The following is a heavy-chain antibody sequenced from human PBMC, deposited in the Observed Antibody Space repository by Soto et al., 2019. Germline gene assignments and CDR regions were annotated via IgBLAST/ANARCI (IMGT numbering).Heavy chain of an antibody. Sequence: EVQLLESGGGLVQPGGSLRLSCAASGFTFSSYAMSWVRQAPGKGLEWVSAISGSGGSTYYADSVKRRFTISRDNYKNTLYLPMNSLRAEDTAVYYCAKTLYYDDPGGYQGGQGTLVTVSS. D-gene: IGHD3-22*01. CDR3: AKTLYYDDPGGYQ. J-gene: IGHJ4*02. V-gene: IGHV3-23*01. CDR2: ISGSGGST. CDR1: GFTFSSYA.